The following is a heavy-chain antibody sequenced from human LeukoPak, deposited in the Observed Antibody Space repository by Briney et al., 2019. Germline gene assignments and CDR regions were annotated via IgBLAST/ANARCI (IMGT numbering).Heavy chain of an antibody. J-gene: IGHJ5*02. Sequence: SETLSLTCTVSGGSISSSSYYWGWIRQPPGKGLEWIGSIYYSGSTYYNPSLKSRVTISVDTSKNQFSLKLSSVTAADTAVYYCAREEYSYGTNWFDPWGQGTLVTVSS. CDR3: AREEYSYGTNWFDP. V-gene: IGHV4-39*02. D-gene: IGHD5-18*01. CDR1: GGSISSSSYY. CDR2: IYYSGST.